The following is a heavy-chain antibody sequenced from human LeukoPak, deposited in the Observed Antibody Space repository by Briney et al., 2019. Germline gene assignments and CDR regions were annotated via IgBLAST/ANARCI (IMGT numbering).Heavy chain of an antibody. Sequence: SETLSLTCTVSGGSISSSSYYWGWIRQPPGKGLEWIGSIYYSGSTYYNPSLKSRVTISVDTSKNQFSLKLSSVTAADTAVYYCARASPSRGTNYYYYMDVWGKGTTVTISS. CDR3: ARASPSRGTNYYYYMDV. D-gene: IGHD3-16*01. CDR2: IYYSGST. V-gene: IGHV4-39*01. J-gene: IGHJ6*03. CDR1: GGSISSSSYY.